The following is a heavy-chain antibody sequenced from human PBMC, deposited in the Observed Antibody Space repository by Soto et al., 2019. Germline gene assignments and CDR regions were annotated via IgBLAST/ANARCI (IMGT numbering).Heavy chain of an antibody. CDR1: GGSISSGGYY. J-gene: IGHJ5*02. Sequence: SETLSLTCTVSGGSISSGGYYWSWIRQHPGKGLEWIGYIYYSGSTYYNPSLKSRVTISVDTSKNQFSLKLSSVTAADTAVYYCARDPRHCSGGSCYSWFDPWGQGTLVTVS. CDR3: ARDPRHCSGGSCYSWFDP. V-gene: IGHV4-31*03. D-gene: IGHD2-15*01. CDR2: IYYSGST.